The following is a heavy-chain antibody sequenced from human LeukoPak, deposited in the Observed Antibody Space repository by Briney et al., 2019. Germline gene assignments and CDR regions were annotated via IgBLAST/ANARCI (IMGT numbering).Heavy chain of an antibody. V-gene: IGHV1-8*01. J-gene: IGHJ4*02. CDR2: MNPNSGNT. CDR3: ARAGFGHYGFDY. CDR1: GYTFTSYD. D-gene: IGHD4-17*01. Sequence: ASVKVSCKASGYTFTSYDINWVRQATGQGLEWMGWMNPNSGNTGYAQKFQGRVTMTRNTSISTAYMELSSLRSEDTAVYYCARAGFGHYGFDYWGQGTLVTVSS.